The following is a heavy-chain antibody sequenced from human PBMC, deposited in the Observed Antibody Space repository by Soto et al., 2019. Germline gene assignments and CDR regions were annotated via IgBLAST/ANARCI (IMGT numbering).Heavy chain of an antibody. CDR1: GFTSSSYA. D-gene: IGHD3-22*01. CDR3: AKEELHYYDSSGSIGGNSQYYFDY. V-gene: IGHV3-23*01. J-gene: IGHJ4*02. CDR2: ISGSGGST. Sequence: GGSLRLSCAASGFTSSSYAMSWVRQAPGKGLEWVSAISGSGGSTYYADSVKGRFTISRDNSKNTLYLQMNSLRAEDTAVYYCAKEELHYYDSSGSIGGNSQYYFDYWGQGTLVTVSS.